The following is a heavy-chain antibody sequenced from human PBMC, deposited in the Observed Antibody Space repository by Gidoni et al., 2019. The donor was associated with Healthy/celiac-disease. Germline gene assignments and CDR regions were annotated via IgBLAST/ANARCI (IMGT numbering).Heavy chain of an antibody. CDR3: AHEDKEWLFPGTPASGVWFDY. Sequence: QITLKESGPTLVKPTQTLTLTCTFSGFSLSTRGVGVGWIRQPPGKALEWLALIYWNDDKRYSPSLKSRLTITKDTSKNQVVLTMTNMDPVDTATYYCAHEDKEWLFPGTPASGVWFDYWGQGTLVTVSS. J-gene: IGHJ4*02. CDR1: GFSLSTRGVG. CDR2: IYWNDDK. D-gene: IGHD3-3*01. V-gene: IGHV2-5*01.